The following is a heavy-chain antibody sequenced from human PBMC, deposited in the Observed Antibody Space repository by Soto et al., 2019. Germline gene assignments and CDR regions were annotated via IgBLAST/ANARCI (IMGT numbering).Heavy chain of an antibody. V-gene: IGHV3-11*01. CDR2: ISSSGSTI. CDR1: GFTFSDYY. D-gene: IGHD3-10*01. Sequence: QVQLVESGGGLVKPGGSLRLSCAASGFTFSDYYMSWIRQAPGKGLEWVSHISSSGSTIYDADSVRGRFTISRDTAKNSLYLQMNRLRAEDAAVYYCARGPYYYGSGSYDYCGQGTLVTVSS. CDR3: ARGPYYYGSGSYDY. J-gene: IGHJ4*02.